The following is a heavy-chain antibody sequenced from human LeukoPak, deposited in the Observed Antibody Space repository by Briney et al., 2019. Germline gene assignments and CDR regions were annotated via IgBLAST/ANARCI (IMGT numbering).Heavy chain of an antibody. CDR1: GGSFTSNT. Sequence: SVKVSCKASGGSFTSNTISWVRQAPGQGPEWMGRIIPILGTAEYAEKFKGRVTITADKSTSTAYMELSSLKSEDTALYYCARGKGFVGHFDYWGLGTLVTVS. CDR3: ARGKGFVGHFDY. D-gene: IGHD2-15*01. CDR2: IIPILGTA. V-gene: IGHV1-69*08. J-gene: IGHJ4*02.